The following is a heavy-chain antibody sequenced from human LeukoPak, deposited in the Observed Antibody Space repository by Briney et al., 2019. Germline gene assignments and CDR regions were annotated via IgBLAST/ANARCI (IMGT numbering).Heavy chain of an antibody. CDR2: ISYDGSNK. D-gene: IGHD2-2*01. Sequence: GGSLRLSCAASGFTFSSYVMHWVRQAPGKGLEWVTVISYDGSNKYYADSVKGRFTISRDNSKNTLYLQMNSLRAEDTAVYYCASALDTDCSSTSCADYWGQGTLVTVSS. V-gene: IGHV3-30-3*01. CDR3: ASALDTDCSSTSCADY. CDR1: GFTFSSYV. J-gene: IGHJ4*02.